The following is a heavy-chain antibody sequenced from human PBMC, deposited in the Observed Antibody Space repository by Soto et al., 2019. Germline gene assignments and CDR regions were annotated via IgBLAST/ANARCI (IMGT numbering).Heavy chain of an antibody. CDR2: IFHSGST. J-gene: IGHJ5*02. D-gene: IGHD2-15*01. Sequence: QVQLQESGPGLLKPSQTLSLTCNVSNGYINTGGFYWSWIRQHPGKGLEWIGYIFHSGSTLYNPSLNSRVTLSADTSKNQLSLTLSSVTVADTAVYYCARGGIVGHWFDPWGQGILVTVSS. CDR1: NGYINTGGFY. CDR3: ARGGIVGHWFDP. V-gene: IGHV4-31*03.